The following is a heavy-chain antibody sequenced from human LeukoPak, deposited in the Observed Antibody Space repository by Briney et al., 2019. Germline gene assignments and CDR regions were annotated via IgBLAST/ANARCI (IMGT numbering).Heavy chain of an antibody. V-gene: IGHV3-23*01. CDR1: GDTFSKYG. Sequence: TGGSLRLSCVAPGDTFSKYGMSWVRQAPGKGLEWVSAINDGGDTTFYADSVRGRFTISRDNSKNTLYLQINSLRAEDTAVYYCARDRGSQDYWGQGTLVTVSS. CDR3: ARDRGSQDY. D-gene: IGHD3-10*01. CDR2: INDGGDTT. J-gene: IGHJ4*02.